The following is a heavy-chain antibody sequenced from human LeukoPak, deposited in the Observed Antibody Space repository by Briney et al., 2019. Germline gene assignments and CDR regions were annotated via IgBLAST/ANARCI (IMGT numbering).Heavy chain of an antibody. CDR2: IKQDGSTK. V-gene: IGHV3-7*05. J-gene: IGHJ4*02. CDR3: ARHNMAAAGTTFDY. D-gene: IGHD6-13*01. Sequence: GGSLRLSCAASGFTFSSYAMSWVRQTPGKGLEWVANIKQDGSTKYSVDSVRGRFTISRDNAKNSLYLQMNSLRAEDTAVYYCARHNMAAAGTTFDYWGQGTLVTVSS. CDR1: GFTFSSYA.